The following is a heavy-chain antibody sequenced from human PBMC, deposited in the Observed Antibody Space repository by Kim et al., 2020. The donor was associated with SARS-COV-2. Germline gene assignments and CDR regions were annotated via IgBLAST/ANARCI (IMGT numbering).Heavy chain of an antibody. J-gene: IGHJ4*02. V-gene: IGHV3-53*01. D-gene: IGHD3-10*01. CDR3: ATGPITMVRGGNDY. Sequence: ADSVKGRFTISRDNSKNTLYLQMNSLRAEDTAVYYCATGPITMVRGGNDYWGQGTLVTVSS.